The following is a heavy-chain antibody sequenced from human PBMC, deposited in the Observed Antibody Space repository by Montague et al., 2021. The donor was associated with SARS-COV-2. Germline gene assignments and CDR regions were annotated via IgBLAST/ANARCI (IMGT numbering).Heavy chain of an antibody. J-gene: IGHJ6*03. CDR2: INHSGNT. CDR1: GGSFSGHY. Sequence: SETLSLTCAVYGGSFSGHYWSWIRQPPGKGLEWIGEINHSGNTYNNPSLRSRVSISVDTSKNQFSLNVRSVTAADTGLFYCVRVTHPRSAWPYYMDVWGKGTTVTV. V-gene: IGHV4-34*01. CDR3: VRVTHPRSAWPYYMDV.